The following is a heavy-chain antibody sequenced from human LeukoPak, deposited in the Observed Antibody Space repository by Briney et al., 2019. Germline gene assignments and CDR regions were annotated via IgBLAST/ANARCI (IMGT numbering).Heavy chain of an antibody. Sequence: SETLSLTCTVSGGSISSYYWSWIRQPPGKGLEWIGYIYYSGSTNYNPSLKSRVTISVDTSKNQFSLKLSSVTAAGTAVYYCARESSGYYSEYDYWGQGTLVTVSS. CDR3: ARESSGYYSEYDY. CDR2: IYYSGST. J-gene: IGHJ4*02. V-gene: IGHV4-59*01. D-gene: IGHD3-22*01. CDR1: GGSISSYY.